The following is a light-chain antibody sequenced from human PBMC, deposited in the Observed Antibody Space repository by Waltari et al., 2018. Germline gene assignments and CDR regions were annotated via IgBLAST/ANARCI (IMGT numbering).Light chain of an antibody. J-gene: IGKJ4*01. CDR1: QHISSW. CDR2: GAS. Sequence: DIQMTQSPSSVSASVGDRVTLTCRASQHISSWFAWYQQIPGKAPKLLISGASNLQSGVPSMFSGSGSGTHFTLTINSLQPDDSATYYCQQTNDFPLTFGGGTKVEI. V-gene: IGKV1-12*01. CDR3: QQTNDFPLT.